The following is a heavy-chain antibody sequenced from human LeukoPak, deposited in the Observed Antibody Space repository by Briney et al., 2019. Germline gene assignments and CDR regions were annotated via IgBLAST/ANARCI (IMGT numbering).Heavy chain of an antibody. CDR1: GFTFSSYA. D-gene: IGHD2-2*01. V-gene: IGHV3-23*01. CDR3: AKALYCSSTSCHGLFDY. J-gene: IGHJ4*02. Sequence: PGGSLRLSCAASGFTFSSYAMSWVRQAPGKGLERVSAISGSGGSTYYADSVKGRFTISRDNSKNTLYLQMNSLRAEDTAVYYCAKALYCSSTSCHGLFDYWGQGTLVTVSS. CDR2: ISGSGGST.